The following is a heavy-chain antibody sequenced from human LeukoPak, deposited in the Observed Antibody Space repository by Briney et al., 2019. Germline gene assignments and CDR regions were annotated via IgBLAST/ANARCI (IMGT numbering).Heavy chain of an antibody. J-gene: IGHJ4*02. CDR1: GGSISGGSDY. CDR3: ASGPGYCSGGSCYATGELDY. V-gene: IGHV4-61*02. CDR2: IYTSGST. Sequence: PSQTLSLTCTVSGGSISGGSDYSSWIRQPAGKGLDWIGRIYTSGSTNYNPSLKSRVTISVDTSKNQFSLKLSSVTAADTAVYYCASGPGYCSGGSCYATGELDYWGQGTLVTVSS. D-gene: IGHD2-15*01.